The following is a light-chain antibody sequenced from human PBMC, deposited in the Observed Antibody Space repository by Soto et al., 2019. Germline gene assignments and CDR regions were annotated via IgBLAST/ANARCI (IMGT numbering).Light chain of an antibody. CDR2: EVS. CDR3: CSYGGTDTWV. V-gene: IGLV2-23*02. Sequence: QSALSQPASVSGSPGQSITISCTGSSSDIGTYNLVSWYQHHPGKAPKLMIYEVSLRPSGISYRFSASKSGNTASLTISGLQAEYEADYHCCSYGGTDTWVFGGGTKLTVL. CDR1: SSDIGTYNL. J-gene: IGLJ2*01.